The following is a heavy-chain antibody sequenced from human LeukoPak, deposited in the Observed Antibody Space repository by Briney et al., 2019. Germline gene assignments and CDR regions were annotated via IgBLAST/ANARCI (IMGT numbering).Heavy chain of an antibody. Sequence: GGSLRLSCAASGFTFGAYWMNWVRQAPGKGLESVATIKPDGSEKYYVDSVKGRFTISRDNAKSSLYLQMNSLRAEDTGVYFCARMSSYCDYWGQGTLVSVSS. CDR3: ARMSSYCDY. CDR1: GFTFGAYW. J-gene: IGHJ4*02. D-gene: IGHD2-2*01. CDR2: IKPDGSEK. V-gene: IGHV3-7*01.